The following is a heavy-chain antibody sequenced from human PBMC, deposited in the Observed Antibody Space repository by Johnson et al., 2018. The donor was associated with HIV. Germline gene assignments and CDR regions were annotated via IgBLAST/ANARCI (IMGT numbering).Heavy chain of an antibody. D-gene: IGHD3-16*01. CDR2: IYSGSST. CDR1: GFTFSDHY. V-gene: IGHV3-66*01. Sequence: EVQLLESGGGLVRPGGSLRLSCAASGFTFSDHYMDLVRQAPGKGLEWVSVIYSGSSTYYADSVKGRFTISRDNSKNTLYIQMNSLRAEDTAVYYCASRNSIMITSSHAFDIWGQGTMVTVSS. J-gene: IGHJ3*02. CDR3: ASRNSIMITSSHAFDI.